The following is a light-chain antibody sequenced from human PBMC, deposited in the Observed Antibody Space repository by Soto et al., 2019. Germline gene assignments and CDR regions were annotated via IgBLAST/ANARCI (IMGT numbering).Light chain of an antibody. J-gene: IGKJ1*01. CDR2: AAS. Sequence: DIQMTQSPSSLSASVGDRVTITCRPSQSISSYLNWYQQKPGKAPKLLIYAASSLQSGVPSRFSGSGSGTDFTLTISRLQPGDFATYYCQQSYSTPWTFGQGTKVDIK. CDR3: QQSYSTPWT. V-gene: IGKV1-39*01. CDR1: QSISSY.